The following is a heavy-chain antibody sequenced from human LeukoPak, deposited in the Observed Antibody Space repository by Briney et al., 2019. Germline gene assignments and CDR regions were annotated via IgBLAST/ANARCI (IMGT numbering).Heavy chain of an antibody. Sequence: ASMKISCKPSGYTFTAYNIHWVRQAPGQGLEWMGWISPHSGDTDYAQKFQGRVTMTRDTSISTAYMELSRLTCDDTAVYYCARGVGGGSLRRFDPWGRGTWVTVSS. V-gene: IGHV1-2*02. D-gene: IGHD2-15*01. CDR1: GYTFTAYN. CDR3: ARGVGGGSLRRFDP. J-gene: IGHJ5*02. CDR2: ISPHSGDT.